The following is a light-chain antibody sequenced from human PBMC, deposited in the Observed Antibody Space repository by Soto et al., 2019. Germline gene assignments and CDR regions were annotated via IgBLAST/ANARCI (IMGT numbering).Light chain of an antibody. CDR2: EVY. CDR1: SSDVGGYNY. Sequence: QSVLTQPPSASGSPGQSVTISCTGTSSDVGGYNYVSWYQHHPGKAPKLIIYEVYKRPSGVPDRFSGSKSGNTAALTVSGLQAEDEADYYCSSDVGTNSYFCGTGTKLTVL. J-gene: IGLJ1*01. CDR3: SSDVGTNSYF. V-gene: IGLV2-8*01.